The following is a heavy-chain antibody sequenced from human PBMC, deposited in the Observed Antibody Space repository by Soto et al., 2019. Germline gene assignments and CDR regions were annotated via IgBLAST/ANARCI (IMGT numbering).Heavy chain of an antibody. Sequence: QVQLVESGGGVVQPGRSLRLSCAASGFTFSSYAMHWVRQAPGKGLEWVAVISYDGSNKYYADSVKGRFTISRDNSKNSLYPQMNRLRAEYTAVYYCARVPSSSGRAHFDYWGQGTLVTVSS. V-gene: IGHV3-30-3*01. CDR3: ARVPSSSGRAHFDY. D-gene: IGHD2-15*01. CDR1: GFTFSSYA. J-gene: IGHJ4*02. CDR2: ISYDGSNK.